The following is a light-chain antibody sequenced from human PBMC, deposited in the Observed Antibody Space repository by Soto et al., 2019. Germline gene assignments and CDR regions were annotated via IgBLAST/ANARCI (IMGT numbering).Light chain of an antibody. Sequence: QSSLTQPASVSGSLGQSITISCTGTSSAIGAYNFVAWYQQEPGKAPKPIIYEVTKRPSGISSRFSGSKSGNTASLTISGLQADDETDYYCTSFASGDTYVFGTGTKLTVL. CDR2: EVT. CDR1: SSAIGAYNF. J-gene: IGLJ1*01. V-gene: IGLV2-14*01. CDR3: TSFASGDTYV.